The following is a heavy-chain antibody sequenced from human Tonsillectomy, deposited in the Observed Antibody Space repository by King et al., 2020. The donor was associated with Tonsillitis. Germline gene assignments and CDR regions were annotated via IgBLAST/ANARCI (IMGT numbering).Heavy chain of an antibody. CDR2: ISYDGSNI. CDR1: GFTFSSYG. CDR3: AKNGAAGGFDY. J-gene: IGHJ4*02. Sequence: VQLVESGGGVVQPGRSLRLSCAASGFTFSSYGMHWVRQAPGKRLEWVAVISYDGSNIVYADSVKGRFTISRDNSKNTLYLQMNSLRADDTAIYYCAKNGAAGGFDYRGQGTLVT. V-gene: IGHV3-30*18. D-gene: IGHD1-14*01.